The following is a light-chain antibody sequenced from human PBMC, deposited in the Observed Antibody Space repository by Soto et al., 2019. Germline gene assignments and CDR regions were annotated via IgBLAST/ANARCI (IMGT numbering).Light chain of an antibody. CDR2: DVS. J-gene: IGLJ1*01. CDR3: SSYTTSSTFV. CDR1: SSDVGGYNY. Sequence: QSALTQPASVTGSPGQSITISCTGTSSDVGGYNYVSWYQQHPGKAPKLMIYDVSNRPTGVSNLFSGSKSGNTASLTISGLQAEDGADHYCSSYTTSSTFVFGTGTKLTVL. V-gene: IGLV2-14*01.